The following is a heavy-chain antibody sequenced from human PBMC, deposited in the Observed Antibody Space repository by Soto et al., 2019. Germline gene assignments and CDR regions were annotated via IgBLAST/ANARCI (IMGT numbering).Heavy chain of an antibody. D-gene: IGHD3-3*01. CDR3: ARGFGLRSPVDP. CDR2: IYYSGST. J-gene: IGHJ5*02. Sequence: SETLSLTCTVSGGSISSGGYYWSWIRQHPGKGLEWIGYIYYSGSTYYNPSLKSRVTISVDTSKNQFSLKLSSVTAADTAVYYCARGFGLRSPVDPWGQGTLVTVSS. CDR1: GGSISSGGYY. V-gene: IGHV4-31*03.